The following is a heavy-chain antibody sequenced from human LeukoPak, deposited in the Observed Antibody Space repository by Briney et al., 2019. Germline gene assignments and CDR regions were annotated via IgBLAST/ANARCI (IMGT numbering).Heavy chain of an antibody. D-gene: IGHD2-2*01. CDR2: INHSGST. CDR1: GVAFSGYY. V-gene: IGHV4-34*01. CDR3: ARLGRCSSTSCFYYMDV. Sequence: SETLSLTCAVYGVAFSGYYWSWIRQPPGKGLECIGEINHSGSTNYNPSLKCRVTISVDTSKNQFSLKLSSVTAADTAVYYCARLGRCSSTSCFYYMDVWGKGTTVTVSS. J-gene: IGHJ6*03.